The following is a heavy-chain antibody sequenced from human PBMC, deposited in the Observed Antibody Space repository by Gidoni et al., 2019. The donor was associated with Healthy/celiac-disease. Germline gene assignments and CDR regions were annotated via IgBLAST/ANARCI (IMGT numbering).Heavy chain of an antibody. Sequence: QVQLVQSGAEVKKPGTSVKVSCKASGYTFNTYYMHWVRQAPGQGLEWMGIINPSGGSTSYAQKFQGRVTMTRDTSTSTVYMELSSLRSEDTAVYYCARSSGVQYYYYYGMDVWGQGTTVTVSS. J-gene: IGHJ6*02. CDR1: GYTFNTYY. CDR3: ARSSGVQYYYYYGMDV. V-gene: IGHV1-46*02. D-gene: IGHD3-10*01. CDR2: INPSGGST.